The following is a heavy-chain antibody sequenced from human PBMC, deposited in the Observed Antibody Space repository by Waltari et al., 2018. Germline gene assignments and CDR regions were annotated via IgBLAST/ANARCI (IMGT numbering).Heavy chain of an antibody. J-gene: IGHJ4*02. CDR2: IYYSGST. V-gene: IGHV4-31*01. Sequence: QVQLQESGPGLVKPSQTLSLTCTVSGGSISSGGSYWNGIRQHPGKGLGWIWYIYYSGSTYYNPSLKSLLTISVDTSRNQFSLKLSSVTAADTAVYYCARADYGGSIDYWGQGTLVTVSS. CDR3: ARADYGGSIDY. CDR1: GGSISSGGSY. D-gene: IGHD4-17*01.